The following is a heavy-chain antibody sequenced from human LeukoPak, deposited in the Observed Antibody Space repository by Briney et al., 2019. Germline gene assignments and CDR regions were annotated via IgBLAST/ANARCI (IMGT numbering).Heavy chain of an antibody. CDR2: IYPGDSDT. CDR1: GYSFTSYW. D-gene: IGHD3-22*01. V-gene: IGHV5-51*01. J-gene: IGHJ4*02. Sequence: GEPLKISCKGSGYSFTSYWIGWVRQMPGKGLEWMGIIYPGDSDTRYSPSFQGQVTISADKSISTAYLQWSSLKASDTAMYYCARQGFYYYNSSGYYNFDYWGQGTLVTVSS. CDR3: ARQGFYYYNSSGYYNFDY.